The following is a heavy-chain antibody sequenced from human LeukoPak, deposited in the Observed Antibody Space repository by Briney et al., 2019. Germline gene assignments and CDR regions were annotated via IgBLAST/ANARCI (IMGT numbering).Heavy chain of an antibody. CDR2: TNWNADST. CDR3: ARAILSDPKYYGMDV. D-gene: IGHD3-9*01. Sequence: PGGSLRLSCAASGFKFSDYGMSWVRQAPGKGLEWVSGTNWNADSTGYADSVKGRFTISKDNAKNSLFLQMNSLRAEDTAMYYCARAILSDPKYYGMDVWGQGTTVTVSS. V-gene: IGHV3-20*04. J-gene: IGHJ6*02. CDR1: GFKFSDYG.